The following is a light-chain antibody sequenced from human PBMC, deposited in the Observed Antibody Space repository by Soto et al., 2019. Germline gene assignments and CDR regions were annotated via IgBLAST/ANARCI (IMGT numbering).Light chain of an antibody. CDR3: SSYTSSSTVV. CDR2: EVS. J-gene: IGLJ2*01. Sequence: QSALTQPASVSGSPGQSITISCTGTSSDIGAYNYVSWYQQQPGKAPKLMIYEVSDRPSGVSNRFSGSKSGNTASLTISGLQAEDEADYYCSSYTSSSTVVFGGGTKLTVL. V-gene: IGLV2-14*01. CDR1: SSDIGAYNY.